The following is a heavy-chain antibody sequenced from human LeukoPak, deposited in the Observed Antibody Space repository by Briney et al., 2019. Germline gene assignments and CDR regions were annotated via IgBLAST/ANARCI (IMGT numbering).Heavy chain of an antibody. CDR3: ARAAYSSGWPVLIPYYFDY. CDR2: INVYNGKT. Sequence: ASVKVSCKASGYTFTNYSLSWVRRAPGQGLEWMGWINVYNGKTNYAQKFQGRVTMTTDTSTSTACMELRSLRSDDTALYYCARAAYSSGWPVLIPYYFDYWGQGTLVTVSS. CDR1: GYTFTNYS. D-gene: IGHD6-19*01. J-gene: IGHJ4*02. V-gene: IGHV1-18*04.